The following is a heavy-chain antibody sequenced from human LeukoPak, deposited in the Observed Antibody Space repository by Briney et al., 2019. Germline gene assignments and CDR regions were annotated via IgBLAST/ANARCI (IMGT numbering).Heavy chain of an antibody. CDR2: IRYDGSNK. J-gene: IGHJ4*02. CDR3: AREGWSGYYTPFY. CDR1: GFIFSSYG. D-gene: IGHD3-3*01. V-gene: IGHV3-30*02. Sequence: PGGSLRLSCAASGFIFSSYGMHWVRQAPGKGLEWVAFIRYDGSNKYYADSVKGRFTISRDNSKNTLYLQMNSLRAEDTAVYYCAREGWSGYYTPFYWGQGTLVTVSS.